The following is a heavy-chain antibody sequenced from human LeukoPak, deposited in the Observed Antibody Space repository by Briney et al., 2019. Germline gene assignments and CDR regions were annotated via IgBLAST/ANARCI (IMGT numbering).Heavy chain of an antibody. V-gene: IGHV3-74*01. Sequence: PGGSLRLSCAASGLTLSSSWMHWVRQAPGKGPMWVSRVNGNGRYNWYADSAKGRFTISKDNAKNILYLQMCSLRVEDTAVYYCVREDPRTGHWFFDLWGRGTLVTVSP. CDR2: VNGNGRYN. CDR1: GLTLSSSW. J-gene: IGHJ2*01. CDR3: VREDPRTGHWFFDL.